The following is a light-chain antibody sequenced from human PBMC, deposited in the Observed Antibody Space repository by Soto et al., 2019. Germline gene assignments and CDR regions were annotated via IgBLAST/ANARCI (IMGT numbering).Light chain of an antibody. CDR3: QHFSTSPPWT. Sequence: EIVLTQSPGTLSLSPGERATLSCRASQSVSSDNLAWYQQKPGQAPRVLIHGTSSRANGIPDRFSGSGYGTDFTLTISRLEPEDFAVYYCQHFSTSPPWTFGQGTKV. CDR2: GTS. CDR1: QSVSSDN. V-gene: IGKV3-20*01. J-gene: IGKJ1*01.